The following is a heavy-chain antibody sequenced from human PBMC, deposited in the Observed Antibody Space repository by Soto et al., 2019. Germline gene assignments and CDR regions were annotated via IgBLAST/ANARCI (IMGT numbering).Heavy chain of an antibody. CDR3: GRGRSGQIVVFY. CDR1: GYTFTGHY. Sequence: ASVKVSCKASGYTFTGHYIHWVRQAPEQGPEWMGEIGPESGATRFAQKFQGRVTMTRDMSITTVYMELNNLSPDDTAVYYCGRGRSGQIVVFYWGQGTPVTVSS. D-gene: IGHD5-12*01. CDR2: IGPESGAT. V-gene: IGHV1-2*02. J-gene: IGHJ4*02.